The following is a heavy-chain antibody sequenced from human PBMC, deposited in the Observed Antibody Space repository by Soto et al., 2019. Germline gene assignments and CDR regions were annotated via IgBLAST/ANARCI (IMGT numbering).Heavy chain of an antibody. CDR3: VKDTKGYEFWSGPSSYGMDV. CDR1: GFTFDDFA. J-gene: IGHJ6*02. CDR2: ISWNSGSI. Sequence: GGSLRLSCAASGFTFDDFAMHWVRQAPGKGLEWVSLISWNSGSIYYADSVKGRFTISRDNAKKSLYLQMNSLRAEDTALYYCVKDTKGYEFWSGPSSYGMDVWGQGTTVTVSS. V-gene: IGHV3-9*01. D-gene: IGHD3-3*01.